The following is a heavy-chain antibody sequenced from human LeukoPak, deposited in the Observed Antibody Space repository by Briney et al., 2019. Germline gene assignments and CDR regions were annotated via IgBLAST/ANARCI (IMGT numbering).Heavy chain of an antibody. CDR3: AREGEGVYYYDSSGYNHPDY. J-gene: IGHJ4*02. V-gene: IGHV1-2*02. CDR2: INPNSGGT. CDR1: GYTFTGYY. Sequence: GASVKVSCKASGYTFTGYYMHWVRQAPGQGLEWMGWINPNSGGTNYAQKFQGRVTMTRDTSISTAYMELSRLRSDDTAVYYCAREGEGVYYYDSSGYNHPDYWGQGTLVTVSS. D-gene: IGHD3-22*01.